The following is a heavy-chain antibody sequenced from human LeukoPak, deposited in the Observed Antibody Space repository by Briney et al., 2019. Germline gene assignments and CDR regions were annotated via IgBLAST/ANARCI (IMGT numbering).Heavy chain of an antibody. V-gene: IGHV4-34*01. CDR3: ASEYSSSSSRYFDY. CDR1: GGSFSGYY. Sequence: PSETLSLTCAVYGGSFSGYYWGWIRQPPGKGLEWIGEINHSGSTNYNPSLKSRVTISVDTSKNQFSLKLSSVTAADTAVYYCASEYSSSSSRYFDYWGQGTLVTVSS. J-gene: IGHJ4*02. CDR2: INHSGST. D-gene: IGHD6-6*01.